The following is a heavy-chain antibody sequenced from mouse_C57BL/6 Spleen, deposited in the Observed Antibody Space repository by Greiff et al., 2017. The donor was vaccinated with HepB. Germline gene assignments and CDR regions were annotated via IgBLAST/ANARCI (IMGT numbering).Heavy chain of an antibody. D-gene: IGHD2-2*01. CDR1: GFSLTSYG. V-gene: IGHV2-5*01. J-gene: IGHJ2*01. Sequence: VHLVESGPGLVQPSQSLSITCTVSGFSLTSYGVHWVRQSPGKGLEWLGVIWRGGSTDYNAAFMSRLSITKDNSKSQVFFKMNSLQADDTAIYYCAKPKGYDEGYFDYWGQGTTLTVSS. CDR2: IWRGGST. CDR3: AKPKGYDEGYFDY.